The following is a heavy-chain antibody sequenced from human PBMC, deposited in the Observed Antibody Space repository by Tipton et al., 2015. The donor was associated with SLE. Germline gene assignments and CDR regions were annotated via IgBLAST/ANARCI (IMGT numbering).Heavy chain of an antibody. CDR1: GDSVSSGGYY. CDR3: ARRGYSGYFDY. CDR2: IYYSGST. V-gene: IGHV4-61*08. J-gene: IGHJ4*02. Sequence: TLSLTCTVSGDSVSSGGYYWSWIRRPPGKGLEWIGYIYYSGSTYYNPSLKSRVTISVDTSKNQFSLKLSSVAAADTAVYYCARRGYSGYFDYWGQGTLVTVSS. D-gene: IGHD5-12*01.